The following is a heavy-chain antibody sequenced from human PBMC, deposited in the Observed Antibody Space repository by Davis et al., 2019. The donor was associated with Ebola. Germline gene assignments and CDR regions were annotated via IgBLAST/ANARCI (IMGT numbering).Heavy chain of an antibody. J-gene: IGHJ4*02. CDR1: GYTFTGYY. Sequence: ASVKVSCKASGYTFTGYYMHWVRQAPGQGLEWMGWINPNSGGTNYAQKFQGRVTITADESTSTAYMELSSLRSEDTAVYYCANSAAGTDGFDYWGQGTLATVSS. D-gene: IGHD6-13*01. V-gene: IGHV1-2*02. CDR3: ANSAAGTDGFDY. CDR2: INPNSGGT.